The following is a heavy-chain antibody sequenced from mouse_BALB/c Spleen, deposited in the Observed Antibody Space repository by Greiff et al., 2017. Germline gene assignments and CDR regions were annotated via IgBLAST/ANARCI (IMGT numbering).Heavy chain of an antibody. CDR2: IYPGDGDT. CDR3: ARKTYYRYDDGWGDY. V-gene: IGHV1-87*01. CDR1: GYTFTSYW. Sequence: QVQLKESGAELARPGASVKLSCTASGYTFTSYWMQWVKQRPGQGLAWIGAIYPGDGDTRYTQKFKGKATLTADKSSSTAYMQLSSLASEDSAVYYCARKTYYRYDDGWGDYWGQGTSVTVSS. D-gene: IGHD2-14*01. J-gene: IGHJ4*01.